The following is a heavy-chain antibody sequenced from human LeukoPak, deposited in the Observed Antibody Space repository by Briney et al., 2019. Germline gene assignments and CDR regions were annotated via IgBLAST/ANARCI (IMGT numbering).Heavy chain of an antibody. V-gene: IGHV3-33*01. D-gene: IGHD3/OR15-3a*01. Sequence: GGSLRLSCAASGFTFSSYGMHWVRQAPGKGLEWVAVIWYDGSNKYYADPVKGRFTISSDNSKNTLYLQMNSLRAEDTAVYYCARDLDFYYFDYWGQGTLVTVSS. CDR1: GFTFSSYG. CDR3: ARDLDFYYFDY. J-gene: IGHJ4*02. CDR2: IWYDGSNK.